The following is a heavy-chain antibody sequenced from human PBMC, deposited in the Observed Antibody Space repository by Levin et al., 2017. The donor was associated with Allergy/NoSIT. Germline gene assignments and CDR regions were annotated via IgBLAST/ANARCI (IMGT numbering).Heavy chain of an antibody. V-gene: IGHV3-30*18. CDR3: AKAGYSGYDDSHLGY. D-gene: IGHD5-12*01. J-gene: IGHJ4*02. CDR1: GFTFSSYG. Sequence: PGGSLRLSCAASGFTFSSYGMHWVRQAPGKGLEWVAVISYDGSNKYYADSVKGRFTISRDNSKNTLYLQMNSLRAEDTAVYYCAKAGYSGYDDSHLGYWGQGTLVTVSS. CDR2: ISYDGSNK.